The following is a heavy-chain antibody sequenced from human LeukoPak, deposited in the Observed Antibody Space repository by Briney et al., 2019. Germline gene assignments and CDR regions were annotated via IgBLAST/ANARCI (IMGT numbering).Heavy chain of an antibody. J-gene: IGHJ6*02. CDR3: ARLKCISTTCPSRYVMDV. CDR2: IYYSGST. V-gene: IGHV4-59*01. CDR1: GGSISSYY. D-gene: IGHD2-2*01. Sequence: SETLSLTCSVTGGSISSYYWSWIRQPPGKGLEYIGYIYYSGSTNYNPSLKSRVTISVDTSKDQFSLNLTSVTAADTAVYYCARLKCISTTCPSRYVMDVWGQGTTVTVSS.